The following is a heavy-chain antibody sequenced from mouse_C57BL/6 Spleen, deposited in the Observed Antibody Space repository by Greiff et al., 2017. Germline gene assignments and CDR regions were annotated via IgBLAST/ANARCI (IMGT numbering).Heavy chain of an antibody. V-gene: IGHV1-61*01. CDR3: VWPVV. Sequence: QVQLQQPGAGLVRPGSSVKLSCKASGFTFTSYWMDWVQQSPGQGLEWIGNIYPSDSETHYNQKFTDKATLTVDKSSIKAYMQLSSLTSEDSAVYYCVWPVVWGTGTTVTVSS. D-gene: IGHD1-1*02. CDR2: IYPSDSET. J-gene: IGHJ1*03. CDR1: GFTFTSYW.